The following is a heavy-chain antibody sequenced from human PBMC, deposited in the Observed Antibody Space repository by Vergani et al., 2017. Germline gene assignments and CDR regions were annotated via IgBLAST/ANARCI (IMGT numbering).Heavy chain of an antibody. J-gene: IGHJ3*02. CDR2: IGSGISTI. V-gene: IGHV3-48*01. CDR3: ARKSPVSITMIVVDDAFDI. D-gene: IGHD3-22*01. Sequence: EVQLVESGGGLVQPGGSLRLSCAASGFTFSSYSMNWVRQAPGRGLEWVSYIGSGISTIYYADSVKGRFTISRDNDKNSLYLQMNSLRAEDTAVYYCARKSPVSITMIVVDDAFDIWGQGTMVTVSS. CDR1: GFTFSSYS.